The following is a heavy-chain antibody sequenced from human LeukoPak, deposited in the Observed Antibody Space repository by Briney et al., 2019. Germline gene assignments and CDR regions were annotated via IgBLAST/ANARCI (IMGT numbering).Heavy chain of an antibody. CDR1: GGTFSSYA. V-gene: IGHV1-69*04. D-gene: IGHD5-24*01. Sequence: ASVKVSCKASGGTFSSYAISWVRQAPGQGLEWMGRIIPIFGIANYAQKFQGRVTITADKSTSTAYMELSSLRSEDTAVYYCAREIRDEDYYYYGMDVWGRGTTVTVSS. J-gene: IGHJ6*02. CDR2: IIPIFGIA. CDR3: AREIRDEDYYYYGMDV.